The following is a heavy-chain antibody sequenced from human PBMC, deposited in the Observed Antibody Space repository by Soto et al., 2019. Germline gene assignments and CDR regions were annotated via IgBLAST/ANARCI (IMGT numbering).Heavy chain of an antibody. CDR1: GGTLSNYA. D-gene: IGHD1-26*01. CDR3: ASRERVDAFDV. J-gene: IGHJ3*01. Sequence: QVQLLQSGAEVKKPGSSVKVSCKASGGTLSNYAISWVRQAPGQGLEWMGGIIPILGSANYAQKFQDRVTITADESTRTTCMELSSLRSEDAAVYFCASRERVDAFDVWGQGTMVTVSS. CDR2: IIPILGSA. V-gene: IGHV1-69*01.